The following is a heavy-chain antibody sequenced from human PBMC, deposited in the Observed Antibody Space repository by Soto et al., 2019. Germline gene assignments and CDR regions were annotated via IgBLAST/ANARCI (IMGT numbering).Heavy chain of an antibody. CDR2: INHSGST. CDR1: GGSFSGYY. J-gene: IGHJ5*02. CDR3: ARSKAYVHYGSGSSPTPNWFDP. V-gene: IGHV4-34*01. D-gene: IGHD3-10*01. Sequence: SETLSLTCAVYGGSFSGYYWSWIRQPPGKGLEWIGEINHSGSTNYNPSLKSRVTISVDTSKNQFSLKLSSVTAADTAVYYCARSKAYVHYGSGSSPTPNWFDPWGQGTLVTVSS.